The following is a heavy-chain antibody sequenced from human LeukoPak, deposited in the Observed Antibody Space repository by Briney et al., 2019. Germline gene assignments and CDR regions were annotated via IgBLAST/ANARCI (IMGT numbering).Heavy chain of an antibody. V-gene: IGHV3-23*01. CDR1: GFTFSAFA. D-gene: IGHD4-17*01. CDR3: ARDPNGDYIGAFDM. J-gene: IGHJ3*02. Sequence: GGSLRLSRTVSGFTFSAFAMMWVRQAPGKGPELVSAIHAGGIPAFYAESVKGRFTISRDNSRNTLFLQMNSLAAEDTAVYYCARDPNGDYIGAFDMWGPGTMVTVSS. CDR2: IHAGGIPA.